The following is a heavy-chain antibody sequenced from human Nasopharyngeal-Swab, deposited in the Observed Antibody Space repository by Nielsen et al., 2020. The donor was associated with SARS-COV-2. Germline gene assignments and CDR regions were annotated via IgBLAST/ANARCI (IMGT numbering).Heavy chain of an antibody. CDR2: IYYSGST. CDR1: GGSISSYY. D-gene: IGHD6-13*01. J-gene: IGHJ6*02. Sequence: SETLSLTCTVSGGSISSYYWSWIRQPPGKGLEWIGYIYYSGSTNYNPSLKSRVTISVDTSKNQFSLKLSSVTAADTAVYYCAGGLAAAGTIYYYYYGMGVWGQGTTVTVSS. V-gene: IGHV4-59*13. CDR3: AGGLAAAGTIYYYYYGMGV.